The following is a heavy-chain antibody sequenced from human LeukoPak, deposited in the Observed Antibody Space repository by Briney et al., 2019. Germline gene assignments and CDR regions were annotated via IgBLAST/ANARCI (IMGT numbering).Heavy chain of an antibody. V-gene: IGHV3-48*03. D-gene: IGHD2-21*02. CDR3: AREVVTATSDAFDI. J-gene: IGHJ3*02. Sequence: PGGSLRLSCAASGLTFSSYVMNWVRQAPGKGLEWVSYISSSGSTIYYADSVKGRFTISRDNAKKSLYLQMNSLRAEDTAVYFCAREVVTATSDAFDIWGQGTMVTVSS. CDR1: GLTFSSYV. CDR2: ISSSGSTI.